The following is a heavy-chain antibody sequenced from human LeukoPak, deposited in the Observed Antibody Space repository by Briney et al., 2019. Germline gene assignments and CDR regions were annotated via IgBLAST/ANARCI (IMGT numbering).Heavy chain of an antibody. D-gene: IGHD4-17*01. CDR1: GFTFSSYG. J-gene: IGHJ4*02. CDR3: AKEYGDYLADY. CDR2: IRYDGDNK. Sequence: GGSLRLSCAASGFTFSSYGMHWVRQAPGKGLEWVAFIRYDGDNKYYADSVKGRFTISRDNSKNTLYVQMNSLRPEDTAIYYCAKEYGDYLADYWGQGTLVTVSS. V-gene: IGHV3-30*02.